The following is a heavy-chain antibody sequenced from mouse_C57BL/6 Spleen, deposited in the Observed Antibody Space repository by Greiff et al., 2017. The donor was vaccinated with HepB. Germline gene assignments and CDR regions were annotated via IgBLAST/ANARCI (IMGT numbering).Heavy chain of an antibody. CDR1: GYTFTDYN. Sequence: VQLQQSGPELVKPGASVKIPCKASGYTFTDYNMDWVKQSHGKSLEWIGDINPNNGGTIYNQKFKGKATLTVDKSSSTAYMELRSLTSEDTAVYYCARGAYYSLWFAYWGQGTLVTVSA. D-gene: IGHD2-12*01. CDR2: INPNNGGT. J-gene: IGHJ3*01. V-gene: IGHV1-18*01. CDR3: ARGAYYSLWFAY.